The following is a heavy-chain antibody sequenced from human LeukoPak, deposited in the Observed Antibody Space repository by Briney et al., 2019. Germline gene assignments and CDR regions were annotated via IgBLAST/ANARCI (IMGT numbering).Heavy chain of an antibody. CDR3: ARDLTHYYDTQGGGMDV. CDR1: GYTFTSYY. J-gene: IGHJ6*02. V-gene: IGHV1-46*01. CDR2: INPSGGST. Sequence: ASVKVSCKASGYTFTSYYMHWVRQAPGQGLEWMGIINPSGGSTSYAQKFQGRVTMTRDTSTSTVYMELSSLRSEDTAVYYCARDLTHYYDTQGGGMDVWGQGTTVTVSS. D-gene: IGHD3-22*01.